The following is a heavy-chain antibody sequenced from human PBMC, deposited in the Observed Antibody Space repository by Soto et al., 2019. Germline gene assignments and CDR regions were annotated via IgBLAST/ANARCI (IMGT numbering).Heavy chain of an antibody. Sequence: GGSLRLSCAASGFTFSSYWMSWVRQAPGKGLEWVANIKQDGSEKYYVDSVKGRFTISRDNAKNSLYLQMNSLRAEDTAVYYWAGGVHYRYYFDYWGQGTLVTVSS. CDR3: AGGVHYRYYFDY. CDR2: IKQDGSEK. V-gene: IGHV3-7*01. CDR1: GFTFSSYW. D-gene: IGHD1-26*01. J-gene: IGHJ4*02.